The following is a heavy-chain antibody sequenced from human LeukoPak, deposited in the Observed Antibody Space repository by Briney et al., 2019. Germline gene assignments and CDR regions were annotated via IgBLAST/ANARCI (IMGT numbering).Heavy chain of an antibody. J-gene: IGHJ4*02. Sequence: GGSLRLSCAASGFTFSSYGMYWVRQAPGKGLEWVAVISYDGSNKYYANSVKGRFTISRDNSKNTLYLQMNSLRVEDTAVYYCAKKIVNYFDSWGQGTLVTVSS. V-gene: IGHV3-30*18. CDR2: ISYDGSNK. D-gene: IGHD1-26*01. CDR1: GFTFSSYG. CDR3: AKKIVNYFDS.